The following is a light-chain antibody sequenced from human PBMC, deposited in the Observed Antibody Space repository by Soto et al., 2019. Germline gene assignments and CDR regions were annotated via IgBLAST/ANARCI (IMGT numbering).Light chain of an antibody. V-gene: IGLV2-14*01. CDR3: SSYTSSSTLV. Sequence: QSALTQPASVSGSPEQSITISCTGTSGDVGGYNYVSWYQQHPGKAPKLMIYEVSNRPSGVSNRFSGSKSGNTASLTISGLQAEDEADYYCSSYTSSSTLVLGGGTQLTVL. J-gene: IGLJ2*01. CDR2: EVS. CDR1: SGDVGGYNY.